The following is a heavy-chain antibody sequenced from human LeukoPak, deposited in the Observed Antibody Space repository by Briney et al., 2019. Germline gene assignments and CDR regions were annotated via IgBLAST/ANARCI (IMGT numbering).Heavy chain of an antibody. Sequence: ASVKVSCKASGYIFTGYYIYWVRQAPGQGLEWMGWINPNSGGTDSAQKFQGRDAMTRDTSLSTAYMELTRLTSDDTAVYYCARPQKYYSTSGYYLVSWGQGTLVTVSS. V-gene: IGHV1-2*02. J-gene: IGHJ4*02. CDR1: GYIFTGYY. D-gene: IGHD3-22*01. CDR2: INPNSGGT. CDR3: ARPQKYYSTSGYYLVS.